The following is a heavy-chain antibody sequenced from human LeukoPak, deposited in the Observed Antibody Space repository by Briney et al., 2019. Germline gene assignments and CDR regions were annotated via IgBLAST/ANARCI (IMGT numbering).Heavy chain of an antibody. V-gene: IGHV3-9*01. CDR2: INWNSATI. CDR1: GFAFGGYA. CDR3: AKGGPDSGGTIRQGYFDY. J-gene: IGHJ4*02. Sequence: PGRSLRLSCAASGFAFGGYAMHWVRQAPGKGLEWVSGINWNSATIGYADSVKGRFTVSRDNAKNSLYLQMDSLTTEDTALYYCAKGGPDSGGTIRQGYFDYWGQGTLVTVSS. D-gene: IGHD2-15*01.